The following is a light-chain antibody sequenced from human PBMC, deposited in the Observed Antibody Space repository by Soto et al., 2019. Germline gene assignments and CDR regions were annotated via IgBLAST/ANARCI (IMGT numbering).Light chain of an antibody. J-gene: IGKJ4*01. Sequence: EIVLTQTPATLSLSPGERATVSCRASESVSNNNFAWYQQKQGQAPRFLIYDASSSATGIPDRFSGSGSGTVFTLTISRLEPEDFAVYYWQQYGSTPLTFGGGTKVEIK. CDR2: DAS. V-gene: IGKV3-20*01. CDR3: QQYGSTPLT. CDR1: ESVSNNN.